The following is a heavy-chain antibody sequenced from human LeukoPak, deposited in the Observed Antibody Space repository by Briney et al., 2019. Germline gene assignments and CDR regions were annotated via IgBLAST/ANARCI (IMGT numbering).Heavy chain of an antibody. J-gene: IGHJ3*01. V-gene: IGHV3-21*01. CDR2: ISSSGTYI. CDR1: GYTFMDNS. D-gene: IGHD3-16*02. Sequence: GGSLRLSCAASGYTFMDNSVNWVRQVPGKGLEWVSSISSSGTYIYYADSVKGRFTISRDNAKNSLFLQMNSLRAEDTGVYYCVSGNDPDYVWGTYRLDAFDFWGEGTMVIVSS. CDR3: VSGNDPDYVWGTYRLDAFDF.